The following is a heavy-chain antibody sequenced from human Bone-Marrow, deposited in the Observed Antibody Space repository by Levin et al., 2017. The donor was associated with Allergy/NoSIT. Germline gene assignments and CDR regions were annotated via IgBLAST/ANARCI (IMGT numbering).Heavy chain of an antibody. CDR1: GFTFSSYG. CDR2: ISYDGSNK. J-gene: IGHJ6*02. CDR3: AKAYCGGDCYDPYYYGMDV. Sequence: PSETLSLTCAASGFTFSSYGMHWVRQAPGKGLEWVAVISYDGSNKYYADSVKGRFTISRDNSKNTLYLQMNSLRAEDTAVYYCAKAYCGGDCYDPYYYGMDVWGQGTTVTVSS. D-gene: IGHD2-21*02. V-gene: IGHV3-30*18.